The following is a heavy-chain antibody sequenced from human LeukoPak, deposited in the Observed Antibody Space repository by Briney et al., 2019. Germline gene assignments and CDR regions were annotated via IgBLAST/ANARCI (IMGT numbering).Heavy chain of an antibody. D-gene: IGHD3-9*01. Sequence: GASVKVSCKASGYTFTSYGISWVRQAPGQGLEWMGWISAYNGNTNYAQKLQGRVTMTTDTSTSTAYMELRSLRSDDTAVYYCARRISDILTGYYFDYWGQGTLVTVSS. V-gene: IGHV1-18*01. CDR2: ISAYNGNT. J-gene: IGHJ4*02. CDR3: ARRISDILTGYYFDY. CDR1: GYTFTSYG.